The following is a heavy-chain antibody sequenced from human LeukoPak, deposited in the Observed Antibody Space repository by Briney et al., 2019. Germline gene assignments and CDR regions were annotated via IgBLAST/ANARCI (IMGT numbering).Heavy chain of an antibody. Sequence: GGCLKLSCAASGITFDGSPIHWVRQASGKGLEWVGRIRSKTNNYATGYAASVKGRFLISRDDSKNMSYLQMNSLKTEDTAVYYCQAYYYYYMDVWGKGTTVTVS. CDR3: QAYYYYYMDV. V-gene: IGHV3-73*01. CDR2: IRSKTNNYAT. CDR1: GITFDGSP. J-gene: IGHJ6*03.